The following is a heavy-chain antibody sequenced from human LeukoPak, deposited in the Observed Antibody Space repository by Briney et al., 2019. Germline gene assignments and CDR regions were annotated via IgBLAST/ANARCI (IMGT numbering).Heavy chain of an antibody. CDR2: IKQDGSEK. J-gene: IGHJ6*03. Sequence: GGSLRLSCAASGFTFSSYWMSWVRQAPGKGPEWVANIKQDGSEKYYVDSVKGRFTISRDNAKNSLYLQMNSLRAEDTAVYYCARPKGGSYYYYYYMDVWGKGTAVTISS. D-gene: IGHD1-26*01. V-gene: IGHV3-7*01. CDR3: ARPKGGSYYYYYYMDV. CDR1: GFTFSSYW.